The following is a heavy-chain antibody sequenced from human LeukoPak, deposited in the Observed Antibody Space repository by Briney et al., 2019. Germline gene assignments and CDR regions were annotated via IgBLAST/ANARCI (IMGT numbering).Heavy chain of an antibody. V-gene: IGHV1-2*02. D-gene: IGHD1-26*01. CDR3: VRLGQVILPNDAFDI. CDR2: INANNGGT. CDR1: GYTFTASY. Sequence: ASVKVSCTASGYTFTASYIHWVRQAPGQGLEWMGWINANNGGTTYAQRLQGRVTMTRDTSISTAYMDLSRLTSDDTAVYYCVRLGQVILPNDAFDIWGQGTMVTVSS. J-gene: IGHJ3*02.